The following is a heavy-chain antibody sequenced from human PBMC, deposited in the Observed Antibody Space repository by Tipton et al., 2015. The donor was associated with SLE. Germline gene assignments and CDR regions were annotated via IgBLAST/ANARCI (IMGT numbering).Heavy chain of an antibody. Sequence: QVQLVQSGGGVVQPGRSLRLSCAASGFTFSSYGMHWVRQAPGKGLEWVAFIRYDGSNKYYADSVKGRFTISRDNSKNTLYLQMNSLRAEDTAVYYCAKERGRYFDLWGRGTLVTVSS. J-gene: IGHJ2*01. CDR1: GFTFSSYG. D-gene: IGHD3-16*01. CDR2: IRYDGSNK. V-gene: IGHV3-30*02. CDR3: AKERGRYFDL.